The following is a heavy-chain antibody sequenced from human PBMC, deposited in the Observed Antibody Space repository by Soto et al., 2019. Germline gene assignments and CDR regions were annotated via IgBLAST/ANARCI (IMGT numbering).Heavy chain of an antibody. Sequence: QVQLVQSGAEVKKPGSSVKVSCKASGGTFSSYAISWVRQAPGQGLEWMGGIIPIFGAANYAQKFQGRVTITADESTSTAYMELSSLRSEDTAVYYCARSTYYYDSSGYRYAFDLWGQGTMVTVSS. CDR3: ARSTYYYDSSGYRYAFDL. J-gene: IGHJ3*01. CDR2: IIPIFGAA. V-gene: IGHV1-69*01. CDR1: GGTFSSYA. D-gene: IGHD3-22*01.